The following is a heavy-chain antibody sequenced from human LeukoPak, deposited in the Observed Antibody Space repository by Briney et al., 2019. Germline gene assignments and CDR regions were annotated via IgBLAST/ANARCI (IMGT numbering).Heavy chain of an antibody. CDR2: ISSSGSTI. D-gene: IGHD3-10*02. J-gene: IGHJ6*04. CDR1: GFTFSSSA. Sequence: PGGSLRLSCAASGFTFSSSAMNWVRQAPGKGLEWVSYISSSGSTIYYADSVKGRFTISRDNAKNSLYPQMNSLRAEDTAVYYCAELGITMIGGVWGKGTTVAISS. CDR3: AELGITMIGGV. V-gene: IGHV3-48*03.